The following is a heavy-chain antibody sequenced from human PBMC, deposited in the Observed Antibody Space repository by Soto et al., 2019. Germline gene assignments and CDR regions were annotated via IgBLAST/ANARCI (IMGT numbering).Heavy chain of an antibody. CDR2: INPNSGST. D-gene: IGHD6-19*01. CDR1: GYIFTDYY. CDR3: ATVVVRGWYLRFDY. Sequence: ASVKVSCKASGYIFTDYYMHWVRQAPGQELGWMGLINPNSGSTSYAQKFQGRVTMTRDTSTSTVYMELSSLRSEDTAVYYCATVVVRGWYLRFDYWGQGTLVTVSS. V-gene: IGHV1-46*01. J-gene: IGHJ4*02.